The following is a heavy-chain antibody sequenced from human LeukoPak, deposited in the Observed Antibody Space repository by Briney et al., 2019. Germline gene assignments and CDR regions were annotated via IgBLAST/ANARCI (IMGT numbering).Heavy chain of an antibody. V-gene: IGHV4-38-2*02. CDR1: GYSISSGYY. CDR3: ARVDNYYGSETLDY. Sequence: SETLSLTCTVSGYSISSGYYWGWIRQPPGKGLEWIGSIYHSGSTYYNPSLKSRVTISVDTSKNQFSLKLSSVTAADTAVYYCARVDNYYGSETLDYWGQGTLVTVSS. D-gene: IGHD3-10*01. J-gene: IGHJ4*02. CDR2: IYHSGST.